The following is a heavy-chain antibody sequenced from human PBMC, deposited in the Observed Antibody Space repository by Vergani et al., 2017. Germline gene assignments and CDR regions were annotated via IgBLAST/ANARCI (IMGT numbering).Heavy chain of an antibody. CDR2: IYYSGST. CDR3: ARYCSSTSCLGGKEIDP. Sequence: QAQLQQWGAGLLKPSETLSLTCTVSGGSISSGGYYWSWIRQHPGKGLEWIGYIYYSGSTYYNPSLKSRVTISVDTSKNQFSLKLSSVTAADTAVYYCARYCSSTSCLGGKEIDPWGQGTLVTVSS. CDR1: GGSISSGGYY. D-gene: IGHD2-2*01. J-gene: IGHJ5*02. V-gene: IGHV4-31*03.